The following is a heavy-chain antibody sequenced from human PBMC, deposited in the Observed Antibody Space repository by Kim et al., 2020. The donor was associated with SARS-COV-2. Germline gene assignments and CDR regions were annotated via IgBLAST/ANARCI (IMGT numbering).Heavy chain of an antibody. D-gene: IGHD4-17*01. V-gene: IGHV3-74*01. J-gene: IGHJ4*02. CDR1: GFTFSSYW. Sequence: GGSLRLSCAASGFTFSSYWMHWVRQAPGKGLGWVSRVKSDGSSTNYADSVKGRLTISRDNAKNTLYLQMDSLRAGDTAVYYCARSGAGDYGGDGHVDYWGQGTLVTVSS. CDR2: VKSDGSST. CDR3: ARSGAGDYGGDGHVDY.